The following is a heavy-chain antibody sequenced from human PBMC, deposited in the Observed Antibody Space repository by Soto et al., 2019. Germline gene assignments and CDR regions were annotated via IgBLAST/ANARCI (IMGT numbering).Heavy chain of an antibody. D-gene: IGHD6-25*01. CDR2: IKSKPDGGTT. Sequence: EVQLVETGGGLVKPGGSLRLSCAASGLTFNNAWMNWVRQTTGKGLEWVGRIKSKPDGGTTDYAAPVKGRFISSIDDLTNTLFLQMNRLKIENTSVYYCSTRCRKSQRLVDYWGQGTLVNVSS. CDR3: STRCRKSQRLVDY. V-gene: IGHV3-15*01. J-gene: IGHJ4*02. CDR1: GLTFNNAW.